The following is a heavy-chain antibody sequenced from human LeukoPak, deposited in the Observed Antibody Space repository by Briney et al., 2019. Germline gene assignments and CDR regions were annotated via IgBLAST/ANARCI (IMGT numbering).Heavy chain of an antibody. V-gene: IGHV3-23*01. J-gene: IGHJ4*02. CDR1: GFTFSSYW. Sequence: GGSLRLSCAASGFTFSSYWMSWVRQAPGKGLEWVSAISGSGGSTYYADSVKGRFTISRDNSKNTLCLQMNSLRAEDTAVYYCAKDLTFEWDDDDYWGQGTLVTVSS. D-gene: IGHD1-26*01. CDR3: AKDLTFEWDDDDY. CDR2: ISGSGGST.